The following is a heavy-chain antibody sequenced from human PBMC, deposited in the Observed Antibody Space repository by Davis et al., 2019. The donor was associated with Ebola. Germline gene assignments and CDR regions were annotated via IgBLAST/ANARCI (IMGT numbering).Heavy chain of an antibody. CDR3: ARRFAFKWLFYYFDY. D-gene: IGHD3-22*01. V-gene: IGHV4-34*01. Sequence: PSETLSLTCAVYGGSFSGYYWSWIRQPPGKGLEWIGEINHSGSTNYNPSLKSRVTISVDTSKNQFSLKLSSVTAADTAVYYCARRFAFKWLFYYFDYWGQGTLVTVSS. J-gene: IGHJ4*02. CDR2: INHSGST. CDR1: GGSFSGYY.